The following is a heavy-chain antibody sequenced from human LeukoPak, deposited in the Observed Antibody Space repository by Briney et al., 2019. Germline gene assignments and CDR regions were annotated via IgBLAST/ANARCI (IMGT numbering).Heavy chain of an antibody. D-gene: IGHD1-26*01. CDR2: ISGSGGST. CDR3: AKDGVKSSGSSYFDY. Sequence: PGGTLRLSCAASGFTFSSYGMSWVRQAPGKGLEWVSAISGSGGSTYYADSVKGRFTISRDNSKNTLYLQMNSLRAEGTAVYYCAKDGVKSSGSSYFDYWGQGTLVTVSS. CDR1: GFTFSSYG. J-gene: IGHJ4*02. V-gene: IGHV3-23*01.